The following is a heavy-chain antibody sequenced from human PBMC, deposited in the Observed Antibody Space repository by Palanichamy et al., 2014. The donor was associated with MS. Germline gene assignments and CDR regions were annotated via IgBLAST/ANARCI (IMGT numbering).Heavy chain of an antibody. D-gene: IGHD3-10*01. J-gene: IGHJ4*02. Sequence: QVHLQESGPGLVKPSETLSLTCLVFGGSFDIYYWSWFRQPPGRGLEWIGYVFDSGITSYNTSLQSRVTISLDTSKKQFSLNLHSVTAADAAVYYCAGFRAGGFWGQGTLVTVSS. CDR1: GGSFDIYY. V-gene: IGHV4-59*01. CDR2: VFDSGIT. CDR3: AGFRAGGF.